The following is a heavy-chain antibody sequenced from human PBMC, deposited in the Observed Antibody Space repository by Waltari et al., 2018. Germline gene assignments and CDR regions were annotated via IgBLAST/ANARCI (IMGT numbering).Heavy chain of an antibody. Sequence: EVQLIESGGNLIEPGGSLRLSCLASGFTLGTFNMNWVRQAPGKGLEWIAYITTTSRIISYADSVRGRFTISRDNAKDSLYLQMNSLRPEDTAVYHCVRDPRHGFDVWGQGTMVTVSS. J-gene: IGHJ3*01. V-gene: IGHV3-48*01. CDR2: ITTTSRII. CDR3: VRDPRHGFDV. CDR1: GFTLGTFN.